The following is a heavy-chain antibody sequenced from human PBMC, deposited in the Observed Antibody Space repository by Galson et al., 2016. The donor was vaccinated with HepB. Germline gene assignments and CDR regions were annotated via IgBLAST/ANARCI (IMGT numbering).Heavy chain of an antibody. Sequence: SLRLSCAASGFTVSYNYITWVRQPPGKGLECVSLIYSAGKTYYADSVKGRFTISRDHSKITLYLQMNSLRAEDTAVYYCAKAYPYDFWTGYYPNSYYYGMDVWGQGTTVTVSS. V-gene: IGHV3-53*01. CDR1: GFTVSYNY. CDR3: AKAYPYDFWTGYYPNSYYYGMDV. J-gene: IGHJ6*02. CDR2: IYSAGKT. D-gene: IGHD3-3*01.